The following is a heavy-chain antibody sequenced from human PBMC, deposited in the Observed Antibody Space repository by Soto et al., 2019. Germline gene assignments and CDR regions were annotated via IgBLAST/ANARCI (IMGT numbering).Heavy chain of an antibody. Sequence: GGSLRLSCAASGFTFSSYWMHWVRQAPGKGLVWVSRINSDGSSTSYADSVKGRFTISRDNAKNTLYLQMNSLRAGDTAVYYCARAKSGYYDILTGPYYYGMDVWGQGTTVTVSS. CDR1: GFTFSSYW. J-gene: IGHJ6*02. CDR3: ARAKSGYYDILTGPYYYGMDV. V-gene: IGHV3-74*01. CDR2: INSDGSST. D-gene: IGHD3-9*01.